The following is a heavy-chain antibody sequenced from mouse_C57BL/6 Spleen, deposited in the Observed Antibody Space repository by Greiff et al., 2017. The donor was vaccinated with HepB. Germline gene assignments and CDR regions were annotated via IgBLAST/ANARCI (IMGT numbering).Heavy chain of an antibody. V-gene: IGHV1-69*01. D-gene: IGHD1-1*01. CDR2: IDPSDSYT. CDR1: GYTFTSYW. CDR3: ARNYGSSYEFAY. J-gene: IGHJ3*01. Sequence: VQLQQPGAELVMPGASVKLSCKASGYTFTSYWMHWVKQRPGQGLEWIGEIDPSDSYTNYNQKFKGKSTLTVDKSSSTAYMQLSSLTSEDSAVYYCARNYGSSYEFAYWGQGTLVTVSA.